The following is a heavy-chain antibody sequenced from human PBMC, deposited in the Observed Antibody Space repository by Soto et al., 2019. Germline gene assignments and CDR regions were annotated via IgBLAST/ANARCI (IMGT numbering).Heavy chain of an antibody. J-gene: IGHJ5*02. CDR2: ISAYNGNT. CDR1: GYTFTSYG. CDR3: ARNTRYVVVTADNWFDP. D-gene: IGHD2-21*02. Sequence: ASVKVSCKASGYTFTSYGISWVRQAPGQGLEWMGWISAYNGNTNYAQKLQGRVTTTTDTSTSTAYMELRSLRSDDTAVYYCARNTRYVVVTADNWFDPWGQGTLVTVSS. V-gene: IGHV1-18*01.